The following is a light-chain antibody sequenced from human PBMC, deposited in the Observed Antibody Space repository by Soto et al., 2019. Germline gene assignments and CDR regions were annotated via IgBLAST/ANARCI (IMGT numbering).Light chain of an antibody. CDR3: QQYDSYSLYT. CDR1: QRISSW. CDR2: DAS. J-gene: IGKJ2*01. V-gene: IGKV1-5*01. Sequence: DVQMTQSPSTLSASVGDRVTITCRASQRISSWLAWYQQKPGKAPKLLIYDASSLESGVPSRFSGSGSGTEFTLTISSLQPDDFATYYCQQYDSYSLYTFGQGTKVEIK.